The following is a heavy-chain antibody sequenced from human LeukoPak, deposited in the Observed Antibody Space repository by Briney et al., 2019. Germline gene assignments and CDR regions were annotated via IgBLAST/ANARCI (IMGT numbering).Heavy chain of an antibody. CDR3: AKDDGYSGYATFDY. D-gene: IGHD5-12*01. J-gene: IGHJ4*02. CDR2: ISSSGSTI. V-gene: IGHV3-48*03. Sequence: GGSLRLSCAASGFTFSSYEMNWVRQAPGKGLEWVSYISSSGSTIYYADSVKGRFTISRDNAKNSLYLQMNSLRAEDTAVYYCAKDDGYSGYATFDYWGQGTLVTVSS. CDR1: GFTFSSYE.